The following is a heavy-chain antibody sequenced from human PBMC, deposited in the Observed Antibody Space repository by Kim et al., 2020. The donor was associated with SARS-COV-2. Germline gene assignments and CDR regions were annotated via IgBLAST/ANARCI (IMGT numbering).Heavy chain of an antibody. J-gene: IGHJ4*01. D-gene: IGHD4-17*01. Sequence: GGSLRLSCAASGFTFSASAMHWVRQASGKGLEWVGRIRSKPNNYAPSYAASVTGRFTISRDDSTNTVYLRMDSLKTDDTAVYFCSRHSGKHGDRGFDNW. CDR2: IRSKPNNYAP. V-gene: IGHV3-73*01. CDR1: GFTFSASA. CDR3: SRHSGKHGDRGFDN.